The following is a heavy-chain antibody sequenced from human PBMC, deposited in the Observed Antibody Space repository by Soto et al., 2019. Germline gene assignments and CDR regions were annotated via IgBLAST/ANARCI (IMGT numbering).Heavy chain of an antibody. V-gene: IGHV3-30-3*01. Sequence: GGSLRLSCAASGFTFTLYAIHWVRQAPGKGLEWVAVISHDGSIKYYTDSVKGRFTISRDNSLRTVYLQMNSLGPEDTAVYYCAKDLKVSGGFHGSLNYYYGMDVWGQGTTVTVSS. D-gene: IGHD3-10*01. CDR1: GFTFTLYA. J-gene: IGHJ6*02. CDR3: AKDLKVSGGFHGSLNYYYGMDV. CDR2: ISHDGSIK.